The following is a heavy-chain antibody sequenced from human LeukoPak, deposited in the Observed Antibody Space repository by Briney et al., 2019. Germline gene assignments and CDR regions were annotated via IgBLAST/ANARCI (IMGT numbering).Heavy chain of an antibody. J-gene: IGHJ3*02. Sequence: RGSLRLSCAASAFTFSRYGMLWVRQAPGKGLEWVVVISYDGSYEYYADSVKGRFTISRDNSKITLYLQMNSLRVEDTAVHCCTREKIGDYGKEMGAFYIWGQGTMVTVSS. D-gene: IGHD4-17*01. CDR1: AFTFSRYG. V-gene: IGHV3-30*03. CDR2: ISYDGSYE. CDR3: TREKIGDYGKEMGAFYI.